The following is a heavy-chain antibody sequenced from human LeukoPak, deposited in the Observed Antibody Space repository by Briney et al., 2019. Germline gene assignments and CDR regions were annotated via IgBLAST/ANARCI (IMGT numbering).Heavy chain of an antibody. CDR1: GGSIGSYY. Sequence: SETLSLTCTVSGGSIGSYYWSWIRQPPGKGLEWIGYISHKGDTSYNPSLKSRVTISVDTSRNQFSLKLSSVTAADTAVYYCARGYNPDYWGQGTLVTVSS. CDR2: ISHKGDT. V-gene: IGHV4-59*01. D-gene: IGHD1-14*01. J-gene: IGHJ4*02. CDR3: ARGYNPDY.